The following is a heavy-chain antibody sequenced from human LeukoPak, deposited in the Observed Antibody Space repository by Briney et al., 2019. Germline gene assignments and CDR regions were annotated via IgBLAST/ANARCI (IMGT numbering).Heavy chain of an antibody. V-gene: IGHV4-59*01. Sequence: SETLSLTCTVSGGSISSYYWSWIRQPPGKGLEWIGYIYYSGSTNYNPSLKSRVTISVDTSKNQFSLKLSSVTAADTAVYYCAGGSWSGYYFDYWGQGTLVTVSS. D-gene: IGHD6-13*01. CDR1: GGSISSYY. CDR3: AGGSWSGYYFDY. J-gene: IGHJ4*02. CDR2: IYYSGST.